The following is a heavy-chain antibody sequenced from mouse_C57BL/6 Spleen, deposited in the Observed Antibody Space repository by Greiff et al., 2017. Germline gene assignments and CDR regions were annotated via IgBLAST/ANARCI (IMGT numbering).Heavy chain of an antibody. D-gene: IGHD2-3*01. Sequence: EVKLMESGAELVRPGASVKLSCTASGFNIKDYYMHWVKQRPEQGLEWIGRIDPEDGDTEYAPKFQGKATMTADTSSNTAYLQLSSLTSEDTAVYYCTTWGDGYYNAMDYWGQGTSVTVSS. V-gene: IGHV14-1*01. CDR1: GFNIKDYY. CDR3: TTWGDGYYNAMDY. CDR2: IDPEDGDT. J-gene: IGHJ4*01.